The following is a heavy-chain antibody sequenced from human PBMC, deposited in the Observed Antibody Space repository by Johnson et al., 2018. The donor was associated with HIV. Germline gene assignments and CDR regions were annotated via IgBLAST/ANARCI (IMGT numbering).Heavy chain of an antibody. J-gene: IGHJ3*02. Sequence: QVQLVESGGGVVQPGRSLRLSCAASGFTFSSYAMHWVRQAPGKGLEWVAVISYDGSNKYYADSVKGRFTISRDNSKNTLYLQMNSLRAEDTAVYYCSGEGGGYDGKGALDIWGQGTMVTVSS. CDR1: GFTFSSYA. D-gene: IGHD5-12*01. CDR2: ISYDGSNK. CDR3: SGEGGGYDGKGALDI. V-gene: IGHV3-30-3*01.